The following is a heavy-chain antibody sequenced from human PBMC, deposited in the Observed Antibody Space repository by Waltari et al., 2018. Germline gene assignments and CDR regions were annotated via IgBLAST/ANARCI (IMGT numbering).Heavy chain of an antibody. J-gene: IGHJ4*02. D-gene: IGHD6-13*01. CDR1: GFTFTRYT. CDR2: ISGSGGST. V-gene: IGHV3-23*01. CDR3: AKVVSSSWYLDY. Sequence: EVQLLESGGGLVQPGGSLSLSCAASGFTFTRYTMGWVRQAPGKGLGWVSAISGSGGSTYYADSVKGRFTISRDNSKNTLYLQMNSLRAEDTAVYYCAKVVSSSWYLDYWGQGTLVTVSS.